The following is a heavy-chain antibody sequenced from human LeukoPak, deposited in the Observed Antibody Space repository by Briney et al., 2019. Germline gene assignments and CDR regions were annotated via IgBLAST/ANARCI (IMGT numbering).Heavy chain of an antibody. V-gene: IGHV3-23*01. Sequence: GGSLRLSCAASGFTFSTYAMSWVRQAPGKGLEWVSAISGSGGSTYYADSVKGRFTTSRDNSKNTLYLQMNSLRAEDTAVYYCGKAQTACGGDCYSNFDYWGQGTLVTVSS. CDR1: GFTFSTYA. CDR2: ISGSGGST. D-gene: IGHD2-21*02. CDR3: GKAQTACGGDCYSNFDY. J-gene: IGHJ4*02.